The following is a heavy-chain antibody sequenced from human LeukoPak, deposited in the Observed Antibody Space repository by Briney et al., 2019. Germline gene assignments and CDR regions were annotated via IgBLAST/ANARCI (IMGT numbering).Heavy chain of an antibody. V-gene: IGHV3-53*04. CDR2: IDSRDNT. Sequence: GGSLRLSCPASGFTVRNNHMSWVRQAPGKGLEWVSVIDSRDNTYHADSVKGRFTISRHTSKNTLYLQMNSLRAEDTAVYYCARESTLLRGAFDPWGPGTLVTVSS. CDR1: GFTVRNNH. J-gene: IGHJ5*02. D-gene: IGHD2/OR15-2a*01. CDR3: ARESTLLRGAFDP.